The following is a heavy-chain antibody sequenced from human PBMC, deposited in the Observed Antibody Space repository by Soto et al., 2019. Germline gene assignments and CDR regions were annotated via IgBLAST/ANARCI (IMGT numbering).Heavy chain of an antibody. Sequence: GGSLRVSCEASGFTFSDPFMTWIRQSTGKGLECVAYISGSGNTISHADSVKGRFTISRDNAKNTLYLQMNSLRAEDTAVYYCARVLYSSGPNYYYYGMDVWGQGTTVTVSS. CDR3: ARVLYSSGPNYYYYGMDV. D-gene: IGHD6-19*01. CDR2: ISGSGNTI. V-gene: IGHV3-11*04. J-gene: IGHJ6*02. CDR1: GFTFSDPF.